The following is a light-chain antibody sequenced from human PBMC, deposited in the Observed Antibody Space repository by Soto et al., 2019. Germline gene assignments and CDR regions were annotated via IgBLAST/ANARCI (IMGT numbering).Light chain of an antibody. V-gene: IGLV1-40*01. J-gene: IGLJ2*01. CDR3: QSYDSSLSVL. CDR1: SSNIGAGYD. CDR2: ANT. Sequence: QSVLTQPPSVSGAPGQTVTISCTGSSSNIGAGYDVHWYQQLPGTAPKLLIYANTNRPSGVPDRFSGSKSGTSASLAITGLQAEDEADYYCQSYDSSLSVLFGRGTQLTVL.